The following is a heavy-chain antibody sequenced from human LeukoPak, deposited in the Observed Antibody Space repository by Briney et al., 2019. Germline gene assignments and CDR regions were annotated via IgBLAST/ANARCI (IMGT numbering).Heavy chain of an antibody. CDR3: ASSRYYGSGSFVG. V-gene: IGHV4-61*02. D-gene: IGHD3-10*01. CDR1: GGSISSGSYY. Sequence: SETLSLTCTVSGGSISSGSYYWSWIRQPAGKGLEWIGRIYTSGSTNYNPSLKSRVTISVDTSKNQFSLKLSSVTAADTAVYYCASSRYYGSGSFVGWGQGILVTVSS. CDR2: IYTSGST. J-gene: IGHJ4*02.